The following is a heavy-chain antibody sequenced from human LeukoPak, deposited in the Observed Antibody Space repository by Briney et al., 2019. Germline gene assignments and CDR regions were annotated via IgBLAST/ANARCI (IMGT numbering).Heavy chain of an antibody. CDR2: IDRDGSEK. Sequence: GGSLRLSCAASGFTFRSYRMSWVRQAPGKGLEWVANIDRDGSEKYYVDSVKGRFTISRDNTKNSLYLQMNSLRADDTAVYYCARALERYVDYWGREPWSPSPQ. D-gene: IGHD5-24*01. CDR1: GFTFRSYR. CDR3: ARALERYVDY. V-gene: IGHV3-7*01. J-gene: IGHJ4*02.